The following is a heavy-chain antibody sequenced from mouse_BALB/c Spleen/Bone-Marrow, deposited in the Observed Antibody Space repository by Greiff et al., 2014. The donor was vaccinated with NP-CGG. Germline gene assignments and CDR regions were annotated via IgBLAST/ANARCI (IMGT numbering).Heavy chain of an antibody. CDR1: GFNIKDTY. V-gene: IGHV14-3*02. D-gene: IGHD1-1*01. J-gene: IGHJ2*01. Sequence: VQLQQSGAELVKPGASVKLSCTASGFNIKDTYMHWVKQRPEQGLEWIGRIDPSNSNTNYDPKFQGKATITADTSSNTAYLQLSSLTSEDAAVYYCARNYYGNKYYFDYWGQGTTLTVSS. CDR3: ARNYYGNKYYFDY. CDR2: IDPSNSNT.